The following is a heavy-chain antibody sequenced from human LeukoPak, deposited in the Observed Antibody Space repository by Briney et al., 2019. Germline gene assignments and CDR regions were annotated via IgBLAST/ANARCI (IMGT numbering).Heavy chain of an antibody. CDR3: ARGRRAAAGMFAY. Sequence: SETLSLTCAVYGGSFSGYYWSWIRQPPGKGLEWIGEINHSGSTNYNPSLKSRVTISVDTSKNQFSLKLSSVTAADTAVYYCARGRRAAAGMFAYWGQGTLVTVSS. V-gene: IGHV4-34*01. CDR1: GGSFSGYY. J-gene: IGHJ4*02. D-gene: IGHD6-13*01. CDR2: INHSGST.